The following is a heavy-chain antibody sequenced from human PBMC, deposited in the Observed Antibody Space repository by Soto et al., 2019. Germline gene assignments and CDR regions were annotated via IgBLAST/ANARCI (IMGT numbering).Heavy chain of an antibody. V-gene: IGHV4-34*01. CDR1: GGSFSGYF. CDR3: ARPRYCTSTNCYSWFDP. J-gene: IGHJ5*02. D-gene: IGHD2-2*01. CDR2: IHHSGST. Sequence: QVQLQQWGAGLLKPSETLSLTCAVYGGSFSGYFWSWIRQSPGKGLEWIGEIHHSGSTKYNPSLKSRVTMSIDTSKNQCSLKLSSVTAADTAVYYCARPRYCTSTNCYSWFDPWGQGTLVTVSS.